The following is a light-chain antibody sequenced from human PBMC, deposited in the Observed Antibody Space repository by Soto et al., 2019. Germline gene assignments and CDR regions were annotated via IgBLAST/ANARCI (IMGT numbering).Light chain of an antibody. J-gene: IGLJ2*01. CDR1: SSKIGAGYD. V-gene: IGLV1-40*01. CDR3: QSYDSSLSVVV. CDR2: GNS. Sequence: QTVVTQPPSVSGAPGQRVTISCTGSSSKIGAGYDVHWYQQLPGTDPKLLIYGNSNRPSGVPDRFSGSKSGTSASLAITGLQAEDEADYYCQSYDSSLSVVVFGGRTKLTVL.